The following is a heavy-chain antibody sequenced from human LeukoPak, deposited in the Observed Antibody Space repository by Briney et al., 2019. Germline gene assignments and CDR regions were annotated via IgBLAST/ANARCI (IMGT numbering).Heavy chain of an antibody. CDR2: IYHSGST. Sequence: SETLSLTCAVSGYSISSGYYWGWIRQPPGKGLEWIGSIYHSGSTYSNPSLKSRVTISVDTSKNQFSLKLSSVTAADTAVYYCARASGLGGSSSGAWGAIFGYWGQGTLVTVSA. CDR1: GYSISSGYY. J-gene: IGHJ4*02. V-gene: IGHV4-38-2*01. D-gene: IGHD1-26*01. CDR3: ARASGLGGSSSGAWGAIFGY.